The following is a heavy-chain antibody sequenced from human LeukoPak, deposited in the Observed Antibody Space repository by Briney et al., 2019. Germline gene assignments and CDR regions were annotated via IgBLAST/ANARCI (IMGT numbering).Heavy chain of an antibody. CDR1: GFTFSTYN. Sequence: GGSLRLSCVASGFTFSTYNMNWVRQAPGKGLEWVAVISYDGSNKYYADSVKGRFTISRDNSKNTLYLQMNSLRAEDTAVYYCARDLQQQLVRGGYYFDYWGQGTLVTVSS. D-gene: IGHD6-13*01. J-gene: IGHJ4*02. CDR2: ISYDGSNK. V-gene: IGHV3-30-3*01. CDR3: ARDLQQQLVRGGYYFDY.